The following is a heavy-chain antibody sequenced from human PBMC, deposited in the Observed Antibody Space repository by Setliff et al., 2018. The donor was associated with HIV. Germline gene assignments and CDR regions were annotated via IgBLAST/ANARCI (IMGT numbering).Heavy chain of an antibody. V-gene: IGHV1-2*02. CDR3: ARTRGESCTGGRCYERFDY. CDR1: GYTFIDYY. Sequence: ASVKVSCKASGYTFIDYYIYWVRQAPGQGPEWMGWINPNSGDTDYAQKFQDRVTVTRDTSINTAYMELSRLRSDDTAVFYCARTRGESCTGGRCYERFDYWGQGTLVTVSS. J-gene: IGHJ4*02. D-gene: IGHD2-15*01. CDR2: INPNSGDT.